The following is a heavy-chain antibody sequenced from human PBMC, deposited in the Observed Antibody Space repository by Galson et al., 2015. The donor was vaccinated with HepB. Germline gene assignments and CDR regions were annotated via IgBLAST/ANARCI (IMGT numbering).Heavy chain of an antibody. CDR2: ISSSSGTI. J-gene: IGHJ1*01. V-gene: IGHV3-48*02. Sequence: SLRLSCAASGFTFSNYNMNWVRQAPGKGPEWVSYISSSSGTIHYADSVKGRFTISRDNAKNSLYLQMNSLRDEDTAVYYCARGGIPITMRGCFQDWGQGTLVTVSS. D-gene: IGHD3-22*01. CDR1: GFTFSNYN. CDR3: ARGGIPITMRGCFQD.